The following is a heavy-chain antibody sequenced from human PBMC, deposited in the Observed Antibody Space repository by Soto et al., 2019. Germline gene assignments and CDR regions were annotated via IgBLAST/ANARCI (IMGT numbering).Heavy chain of an antibody. D-gene: IGHD5-18*01. V-gene: IGHV4-39*02. Sequence: SETLSLTCTVSGGSISSSSYYWGWIRQPPGKGLEWIGSIYYSGSTYYNPFLKSRVTISVDTSKNQFSLKLSSVTAADTAVYYCAREVDTASQDFDYWGQGTLVTVSS. CDR1: GGSISSSSYY. J-gene: IGHJ4*02. CDR3: AREVDTASQDFDY. CDR2: IYYSGST.